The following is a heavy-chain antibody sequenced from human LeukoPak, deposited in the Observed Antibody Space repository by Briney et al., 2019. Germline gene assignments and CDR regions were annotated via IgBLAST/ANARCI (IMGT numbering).Heavy chain of an antibody. J-gene: IGHJ4*02. CDR1: GYTFTSYD. V-gene: IGHV1-8*01. D-gene: IGHD6-6*01. CDR2: MNPNSGNT. CDR3: ARVQLPSYYFDY. Sequence: ASVKVSCKASGYTFTSYDINWVRQATGQGLEWMGWMNPNSGNTGYAQKFQGRVTMTRNTSISTAYMELSSLRSEDTAVYYCARVQLPSYYFDYWGQGTLVTVSS.